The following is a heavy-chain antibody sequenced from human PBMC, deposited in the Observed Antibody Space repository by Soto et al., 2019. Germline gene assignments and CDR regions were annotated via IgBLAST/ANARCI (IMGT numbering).Heavy chain of an antibody. CDR2: IYNIGST. J-gene: IGHJ6*02. CDR3: ARHLAYYYGSGSFAVYYYGMDV. Sequence: SETLSLTCTVSGGSISGYYWSWLRQPPGKGLEWIGYIYNIGSTNYNPSLRSRVTMSIDTSQDQFSLKLSSVTATDTAVYYCARHLAYYYGSGSFAVYYYGMDVWGQGTTVTVSS. CDR1: GGSISGYY. D-gene: IGHD3-10*01. V-gene: IGHV4-59*08.